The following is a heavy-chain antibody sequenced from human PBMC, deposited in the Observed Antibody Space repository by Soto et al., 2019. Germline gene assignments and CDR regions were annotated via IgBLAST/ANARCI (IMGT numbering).Heavy chain of an antibody. Sequence: QVQLVESGGVVVQPGRSLRLSCEASGFTFSSNGMHWVRQAPGKGLEWVAVIYYDRSNEYYADSVKGRFTISRDNSKNTLYMQMNSLRAEDTDVYYCARDYSRTFYGFDSWGQGTLVNGSS. CDR3: ARDYSRTFYGFDS. CDR2: IYYDRSNE. CDR1: GFTFSSNG. J-gene: IGHJ4*02. D-gene: IGHD6-13*01. V-gene: IGHV3-33*01.